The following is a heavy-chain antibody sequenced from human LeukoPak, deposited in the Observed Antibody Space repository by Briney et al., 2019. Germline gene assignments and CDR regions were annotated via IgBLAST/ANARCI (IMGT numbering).Heavy chain of an antibody. V-gene: IGHV3-21*01. CDR3: ARVGGYCSGGSCYSSVP. D-gene: IGHD2-15*01. CDR2: ISSSSSYI. Sequence: GGSLRLSCAASGFSFTSYEMNWVRQAPGKGLEWVSSISSSSSYIYYADSVKGRFTISRDNSKNTLYLQMNSLRAEDTAVYYCARVGGYCSGGSCYSSVPWGQGTLVTVSS. J-gene: IGHJ5*02. CDR1: GFSFTSYE.